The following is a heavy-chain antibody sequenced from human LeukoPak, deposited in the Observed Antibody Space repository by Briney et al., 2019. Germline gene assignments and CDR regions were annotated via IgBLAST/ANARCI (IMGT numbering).Heavy chain of an antibody. CDR2: INHSGST. CDR3: ARGPPSMVRGVRPDY. V-gene: IGHV4-34*01. J-gene: IGHJ4*02. D-gene: IGHD3-10*01. Sequence: PSQTLSLTCAVYGASFSGSYCGSVRHPAGKGLEWLVEINHSGSTNYNPSLKSRVTISVDTSKNRFSLKLSSVTAADTAVYYCARGPPSMVRGVRPDYWGQGTLVTVSS. CDR1: GASFSGSY.